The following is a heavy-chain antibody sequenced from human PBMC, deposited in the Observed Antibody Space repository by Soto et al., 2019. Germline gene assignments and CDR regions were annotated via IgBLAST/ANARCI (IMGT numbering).Heavy chain of an antibody. V-gene: IGHV1-2*02. J-gene: IGHJ4*02. Sequence: VASVKVSCKASGYAFSGFYMHWVRQAPGQGLEWMRWINPNSGGTKSAEKFQGRVTMTRDTSISTAYMELSRLTSDDTAVYYCASAAVTGTAGLDFWGQGTQVTVSS. D-gene: IGHD6-19*01. CDR2: INPNSGGT. CDR1: GYAFSGFY. CDR3: ASAAVTGTAGLDF.